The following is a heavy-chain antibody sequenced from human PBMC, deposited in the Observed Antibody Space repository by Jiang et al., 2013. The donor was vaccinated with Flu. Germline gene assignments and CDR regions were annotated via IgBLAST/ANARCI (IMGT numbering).Heavy chain of an antibody. CDR2: IYYSGST. J-gene: IGHJ3*02. D-gene: IGHD2-21*01. CDR3: ARYPIVVVGGAFDI. V-gene: IGHV4-39*01. Sequence: GLVKPSETLSLTCTVSGGSISSSSYYWGWIRQPPGKGLEWIGSIYYSGSTYYNPSLKSRVTISVDTSKNQFSLKLSSVTAADTAVYYCARYPIVVVGGAFDIWGQGTMVTVSS. CDR1: GGSISSSSYY.